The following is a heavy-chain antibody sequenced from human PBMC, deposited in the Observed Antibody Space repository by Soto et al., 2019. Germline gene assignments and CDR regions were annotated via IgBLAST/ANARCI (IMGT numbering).Heavy chain of an antibody. Sequence: GASVKVSCKASGYTFTSYGISWVRQAPGQGLEWMGWISAYNGNTNYAQKLQGRVTMTTDTSTSTAYMELRSLRSDDTAVYYCARDWAGPPEIIVATMGDYWGQGTLVTVSS. V-gene: IGHV1-18*01. CDR3: ARDWAGPPEIIVATMGDY. CDR2: ISAYNGNT. J-gene: IGHJ4*02. D-gene: IGHD5-12*01. CDR1: GYTFTSYG.